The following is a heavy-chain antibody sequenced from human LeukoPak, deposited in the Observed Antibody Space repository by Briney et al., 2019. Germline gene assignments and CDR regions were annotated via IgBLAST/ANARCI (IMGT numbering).Heavy chain of an antibody. J-gene: IGHJ4*02. Sequence: SETLSLTCTVSGGSISGHFWSWIRQPPGKGLEWIGFVSYSGDTNYSPSFNGRVTISLDTSKSQFSLNLNSVTAADTAVYFCARGGASSRYFGSWGQGTLVTVSS. CDR3: ARGGASSRYFGS. CDR2: VSYSGDT. V-gene: IGHV4-59*11. CDR1: GGSISGHF. D-gene: IGHD1-26*01.